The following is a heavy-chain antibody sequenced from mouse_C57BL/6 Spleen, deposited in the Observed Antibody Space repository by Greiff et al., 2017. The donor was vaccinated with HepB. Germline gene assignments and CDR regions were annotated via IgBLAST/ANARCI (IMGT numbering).Heavy chain of an antibody. CDR3: TRRGYFWYFDV. CDR1: GFTFSDSW. V-gene: IGHV6-6*01. CDR2: IRNKANNHAT. J-gene: IGHJ1*03. D-gene: IGHD2-3*01. Sequence: EVQVVESGGGLVQPGGSMKLSCAASGFTFSDSWMDWVRQSPEKGLEWVAEIRNKANNHATYYAESVKGRFTISRDDSKSSVYLQMNSLRAEDTGIYYCTRRGYFWYFDVWGTGTTVTVSS.